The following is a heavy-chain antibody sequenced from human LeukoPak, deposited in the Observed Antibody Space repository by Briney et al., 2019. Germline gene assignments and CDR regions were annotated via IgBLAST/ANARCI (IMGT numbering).Heavy chain of an antibody. Sequence: SETLSLTCTVSGGSISSYYWSWIRQPPGKGLEWIGSIYYSGSTYYNPSLKSRVTISVDTSKNQFSLKLSSVTAADTAVYYCARKTGELRDXVDXXGQGTLVTVXX. CDR1: GGSISSYY. D-gene: IGHD1-26*01. V-gene: IGHV4-39*07. CDR3: ARKTGELRDXVDX. CDR2: IYYSGST. J-gene: IGHJ4*02.